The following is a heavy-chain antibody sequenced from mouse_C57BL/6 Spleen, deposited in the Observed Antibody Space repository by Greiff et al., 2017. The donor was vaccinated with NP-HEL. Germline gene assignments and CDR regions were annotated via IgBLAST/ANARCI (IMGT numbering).Heavy chain of an antibody. CDR3: TREGSGYYPFAY. D-gene: IGHD2-3*01. J-gene: IGHJ3*01. CDR1: GFTFSDAW. Sequence: EVKLMESGGGLVQPGGSMKLSCAASGFTFSDAWMDWVRQSPEKGLEWVAEIRNKANNHATYYAESVKGRFTISRDDSKSSVYLQMNSLRAEDTGIYYCTREGSGYYPFAYWGQGTLVTVSA. V-gene: IGHV6-6*01. CDR2: IRNKANNHAT.